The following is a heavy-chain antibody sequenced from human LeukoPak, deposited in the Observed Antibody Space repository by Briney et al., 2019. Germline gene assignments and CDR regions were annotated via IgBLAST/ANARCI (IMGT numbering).Heavy chain of an antibody. V-gene: IGHV3-48*04. Sequence: GGSLKLSCAASGFTFSTFSMNWVRQAPGKGLEWVSIISGSGDTTYYADSVKGRFTISRDNAKNSLYLQMNSLRAEDTALYYCARGLASLPDSIDYWGQGTLVTVSS. CDR2: ISGSGDTT. CDR3: ARGLASLPDSIDY. CDR1: GFTFSTFS. J-gene: IGHJ4*02. D-gene: IGHD2-15*01.